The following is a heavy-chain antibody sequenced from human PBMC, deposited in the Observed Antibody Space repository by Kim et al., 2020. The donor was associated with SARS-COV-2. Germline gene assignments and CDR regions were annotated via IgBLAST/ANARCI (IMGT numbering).Heavy chain of an antibody. D-gene: IGHD1-20*01. CDR1: GYTFSDYH. V-gene: IGHV1-2*02. CDR3: VTWIRGLAGRLPS. CDR2: INCNSGGT. Sequence: ASVKVSCKASGYTFSDYHIHWVRQAPGQGPVWMGTINCNSGGTMYAKMFQDRVTMTRDTSINTAYMDLSGLMSDDTAVYYCVTWIRGLAGRLPSWGQGPLVGVSS. J-gene: IGHJ5*01.